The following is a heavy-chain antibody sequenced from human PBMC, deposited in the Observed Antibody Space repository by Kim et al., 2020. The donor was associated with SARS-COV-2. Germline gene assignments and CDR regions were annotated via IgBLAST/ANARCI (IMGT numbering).Heavy chain of an antibody. Sequence: ESVKGSVTTSRDNSRNALYLKMNSLRAEDTAVYYCAREGVTTTGYYGLDVWGQGTTVTVSS. J-gene: IGHJ6*02. D-gene: IGHD4-17*01. CDR3: AREGVTTTGYYGLDV. V-gene: IGHV3-66*01.